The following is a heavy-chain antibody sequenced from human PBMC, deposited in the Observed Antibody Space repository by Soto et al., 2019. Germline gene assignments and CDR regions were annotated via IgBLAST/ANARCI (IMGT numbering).Heavy chain of an antibody. CDR1: GDSVSSNSAA. CDR2: TYYRSKWYN. Sequence: SQTLSLTCAISGDSVSSNSAAWNWIRQSPSRGLEWLGGTYYRSKWYNDYAVSVKSRITINPDTSKNQFSLQLNSVTPEDTAVYYCARDGGYSYGWSYYGMDVWGQGTTVTVSS. CDR3: ARDGGYSYGWSYYGMDV. J-gene: IGHJ6*02. D-gene: IGHD5-18*01. V-gene: IGHV6-1*01.